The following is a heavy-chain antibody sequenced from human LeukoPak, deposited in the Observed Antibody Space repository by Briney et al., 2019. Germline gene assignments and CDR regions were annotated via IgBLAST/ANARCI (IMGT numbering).Heavy chain of an antibody. D-gene: IGHD6-19*01. V-gene: IGHV1-18*01. CDR2: ISGYNGNT. CDR3: ARADIRAIASSGWYGFDY. CDR1: GYTFTSYG. Sequence: ASVKVSCKASGYTFTSYGISWVRQAPGQGLERMGWISGYNGNTNYAQKLQGRVTMTTDTSTSTAYMELKSLRSDDTAVYYCARADIRAIASSGWYGFDYWGQGTLVTVSS. J-gene: IGHJ4*02.